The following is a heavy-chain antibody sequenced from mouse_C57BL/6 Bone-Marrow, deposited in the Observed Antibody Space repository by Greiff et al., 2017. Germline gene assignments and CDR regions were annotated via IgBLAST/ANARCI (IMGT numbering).Heavy chain of an antibody. CDR2: IDPSDSYT. Sequence: QVQLQQPGAEPVRPGTSVKLSCKASGYTFTSYWMHWVKQRPGQGLEWIGVIDPSDSYTNYNQKFKGKATLTVDTSSSTAYMQLSSLTSEDSAVYYCARRDYYDYWGQGTTLTVSS. CDR3: ARRDYYDY. J-gene: IGHJ2*01. D-gene: IGHD1-1*01. CDR1: GYTFTSYW. V-gene: IGHV1-59*01.